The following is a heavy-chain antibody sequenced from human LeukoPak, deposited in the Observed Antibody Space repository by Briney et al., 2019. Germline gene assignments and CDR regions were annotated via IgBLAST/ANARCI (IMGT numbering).Heavy chain of an antibody. D-gene: IGHD2-15*01. CDR3: ARDRHCSGGSYSGL. J-gene: IGHJ4*02. Sequence: PGGSLRLSCAASGLTVSNNYMKWVRQAPGKGLEWVSLIYSGGSTYYADSVKGRFTISRDNPKNTVYLQMNNLRAEDTAVYYCARDRHCSGGSYSGLWGQGTLVTVSS. CDR2: IYSGGST. V-gene: IGHV3-53*01. CDR1: GLTVSNNY.